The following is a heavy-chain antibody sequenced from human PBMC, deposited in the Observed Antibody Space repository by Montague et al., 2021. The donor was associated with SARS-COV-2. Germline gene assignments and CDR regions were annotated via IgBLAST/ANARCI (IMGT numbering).Heavy chain of an antibody. Sequence: PALVKPTQTLTLTCTFSGFSLSTSGMCVSWIRQPPGKALEWLARIDWDDDKRYSPSLKSRLTITKDTSKNQVVLTMTNMDPVDTATYYCAHRPPRFVGSYFDYWGQGTLVTVSS. CDR1: GFSLSTSGMC. J-gene: IGHJ4*02. D-gene: IGHD3-10*01. CDR3: AHRPPRFVGSYFDY. V-gene: IGHV2-5*08. CDR2: IDWDDDK.